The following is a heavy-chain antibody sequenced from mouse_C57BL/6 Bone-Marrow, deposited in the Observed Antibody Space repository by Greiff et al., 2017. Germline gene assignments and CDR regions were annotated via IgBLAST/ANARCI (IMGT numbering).Heavy chain of an antibody. CDR1: GYTFTSYW. Sequence: VQLQQPGAELVKPGASVKMSCKASGYTFTSYWITWVKQRPGQGLEWIGDIYPGSGSTNYNEKFKSKATLTVDTSSSTAYMQLSSLTSEDSAVYYCARKGIYYGNYVGAMDYWGQGTSVTVSS. CDR2: IYPGSGST. CDR3: ARKGIYYGNYVGAMDY. J-gene: IGHJ4*01. D-gene: IGHD2-1*01. V-gene: IGHV1-55*01.